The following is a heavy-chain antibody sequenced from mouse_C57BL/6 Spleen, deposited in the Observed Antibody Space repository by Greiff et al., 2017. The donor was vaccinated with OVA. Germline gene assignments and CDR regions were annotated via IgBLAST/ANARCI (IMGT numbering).Heavy chain of an antibody. CDR2: IYPRDGST. CDR1: GYTFTDHT. Sequence: VQGVESDAELVKPGASVKISCKVSGYTFTDHTIHWMKQRPEQGLEWIGYIYPRDGSTKYNEKFKGKATLTADKSSSTAYMQLNSLTSEDSAVYFCASGHYGSSYGYAMDYWGQGTSVTVSS. V-gene: IGHV1-78*01. D-gene: IGHD1-1*01. CDR3: ASGHYGSSYGYAMDY. J-gene: IGHJ4*01.